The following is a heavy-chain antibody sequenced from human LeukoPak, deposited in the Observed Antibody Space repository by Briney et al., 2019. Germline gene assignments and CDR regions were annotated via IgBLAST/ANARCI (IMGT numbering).Heavy chain of an antibody. CDR1: GFTFTNYA. Sequence: GSLRLSCAASGFTFTNYAMSWVRQAPGKGLEWVSGISDVEKIPYYSDSVKGRFTISRDNSKKTVYLQMNNLRAEDTAVYFCARQDCSTLTWGHRIPVTVSS. CDR3: ARQDCSTLT. D-gene: IGHD3/OR15-3a*01. J-gene: IGHJ5*01. V-gene: IGHV3-23*01. CDR2: ISDVEKIP.